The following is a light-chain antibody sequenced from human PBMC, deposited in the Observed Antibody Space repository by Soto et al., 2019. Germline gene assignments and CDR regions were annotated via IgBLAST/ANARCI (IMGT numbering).Light chain of an antibody. CDR3: QTWGTGIHVV. V-gene: IGLV4-69*01. Sequence: QPVLTQSPSASASLGASVKLTCTLSSGHSSYAIAWHQQQPEKGPRYLMNLNSDGSHSKGDGIPDRFSGSSSGAERYLTISSLQSEDEADYYCQTWGTGIHVVFGGGTKVTVL. J-gene: IGLJ2*01. CDR2: LNSDGSH. CDR1: SGHSSYA.